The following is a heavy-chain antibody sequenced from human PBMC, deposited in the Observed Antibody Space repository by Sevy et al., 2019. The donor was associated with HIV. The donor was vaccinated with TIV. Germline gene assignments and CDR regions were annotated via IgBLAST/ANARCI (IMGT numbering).Heavy chain of an antibody. D-gene: IGHD2-2*01. J-gene: IGHJ6*02. V-gene: IGHV3-48*01. CDR1: GFTFSTYS. CDR2: ISSSSSTI. Sequence: GGSLRLSSAASGFTFSTYSMNWVRQAPGKGLEWVSYISSSSSTIYYVDSVKGRFTISRDNAKNSLYLLLNSLRAEDTAVYYCARGILCSSTSCYGMDVWGQGTTVTVSS. CDR3: ARGILCSSTSCYGMDV.